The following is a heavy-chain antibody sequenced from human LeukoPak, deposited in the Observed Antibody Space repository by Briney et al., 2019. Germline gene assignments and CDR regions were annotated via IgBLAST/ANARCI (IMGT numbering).Heavy chain of an antibody. J-gene: IGHJ3*02. CDR3: AATYYYGSGSYDAFDI. D-gene: IGHD3-10*01. V-gene: IGHV3-30*03. CDR1: GFTFSSYG. CDR2: ISYDGSNK. Sequence: SGGSLRLSCAASGFTFSSYGTRWVRQAPGKGLEWVAVISYDGSNKYYADSVKGRFTISRDNSKNTLYLQMNSLGAEYMAVYYCAATYYYGSGSYDAFDIWREGTMVSVSS.